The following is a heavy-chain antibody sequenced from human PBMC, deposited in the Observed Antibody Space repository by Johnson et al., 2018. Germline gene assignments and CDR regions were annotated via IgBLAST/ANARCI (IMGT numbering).Heavy chain of an antibody. J-gene: IGHJ3*02. CDR1: GFTVSSNY. CDR2: IYSGGST. D-gene: IGHD3-22*01. Sequence: VQLVESGGGLIQPGGSLRLSCAASGFTVSSNYMSWVRQAPGKGLEWVSVIYSGGSTYYADAVKGRFTISRDNPTNTQYLQMNSLRAEDTAVYYCGRDRGYYYDSSGYYSGEYHTAFDIWGQGTMVTVSS. V-gene: IGHV3-53*01. CDR3: GRDRGYYYDSSGYYSGEYHTAFDI.